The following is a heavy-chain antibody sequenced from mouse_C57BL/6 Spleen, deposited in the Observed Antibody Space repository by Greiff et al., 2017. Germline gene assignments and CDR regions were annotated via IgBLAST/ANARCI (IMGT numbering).Heavy chain of an antibody. CDR2: INPNNGGT. Sequence: VQLQQSGPELVKPGASVKISCKASGYTFTDYYMNWVKQSHGKSLEWIGDINPNNGGTSYNQKFKGKATLTVDKSSSTAYMELRSLTSEDSAVYYCARDWDHWGQGTTLTVSS. CDR1: GYTFTDYY. J-gene: IGHJ2*01. CDR3: ARDWDH. V-gene: IGHV1-26*01. D-gene: IGHD4-1*01.